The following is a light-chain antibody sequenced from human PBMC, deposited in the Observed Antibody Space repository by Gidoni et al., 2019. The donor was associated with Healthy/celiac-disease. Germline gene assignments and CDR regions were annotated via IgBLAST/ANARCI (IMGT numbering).Light chain of an antibody. CDR2: GAS. CDR1: QSVSSSY. V-gene: IGKV3-20*01. Sequence: IGLTQSPGTLSLSPGERATLSCRASQSVSSSYLAWYQQKPGQAPRLPIYGASSRATGIPERFSGSGSGKDFTLTISRLEPEDFAVYYCQQYGSSPLTFGGGTKVEIK. J-gene: IGKJ4*01. CDR3: QQYGSSPLT.